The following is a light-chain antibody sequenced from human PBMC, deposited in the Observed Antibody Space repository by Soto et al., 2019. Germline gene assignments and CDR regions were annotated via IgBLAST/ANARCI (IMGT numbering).Light chain of an antibody. CDR1: QSVSSSY. Sequence: EIVLTQSPGTRSLSPGERATLSCRASQSVSSSYLAWYQQKPGQAPRLLIYGASSRDTGIPDRFSGSGSGTDFTLTISRLEPEDFAVYYCQQYGSSPRTFGQGTKVEIK. CDR3: QQYGSSPRT. CDR2: GAS. J-gene: IGKJ1*01. V-gene: IGKV3-20*01.